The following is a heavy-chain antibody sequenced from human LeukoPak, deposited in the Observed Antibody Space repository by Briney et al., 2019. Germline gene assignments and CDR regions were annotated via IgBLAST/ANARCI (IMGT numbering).Heavy chain of an antibody. CDR2: ISGSGGST. V-gene: IGHV3-23*01. J-gene: IGHJ4*02. D-gene: IGHD3-9*01. CDR3: ATQNFDWLLDRFDY. CDR1: GFTFSSYA. Sequence: GGSLRLSCAASGFTFSSYAMSWVRQAPGKGLEWVSAISGSGGSTYYADSVKGRFTISRDNSMNTLYLQMNSLRAEDTAVYYCATQNFDWLLDRFDYWGQGTLVTVSS.